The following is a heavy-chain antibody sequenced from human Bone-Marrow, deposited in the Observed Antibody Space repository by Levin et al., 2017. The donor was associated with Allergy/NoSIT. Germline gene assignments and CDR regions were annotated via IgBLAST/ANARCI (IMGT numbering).Heavy chain of an antibody. V-gene: IGHV4-34*01. D-gene: IGHD1-26*01. J-gene: IGHJ3*02. CDR2: INHSGIT. Sequence: PSETLSLTCSVYGGSYNGYYLNWIRQPPGKGLEWIGEINHSGITNYNPSLSTRVTISHDTSKKQISLRLTSVTAADTAVYYCSRGRSSYYPNDAFDIWGRGTFVTVSS. CDR1: GGSYNGYY. CDR3: SRGRSSYYPNDAFDI.